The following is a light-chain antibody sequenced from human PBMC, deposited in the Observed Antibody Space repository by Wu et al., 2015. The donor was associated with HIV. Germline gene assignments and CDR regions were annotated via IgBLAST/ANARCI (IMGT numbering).Light chain of an antibody. J-gene: IGKJ1*01. CDR1: RSVSSNY. V-gene: IGKV3-20*01. CDR2: AAS. Sequence: EVVLTQSPGTLSLSPGERATLSCRASRSVSSNYLAWYQQKPGQAPRLLIYAASSRAPGVPDRFSGSGSGADFTLSINRLEPEDFAVYYCQQYGHLRPRTF. CDR3: QQYGHLRPRT.